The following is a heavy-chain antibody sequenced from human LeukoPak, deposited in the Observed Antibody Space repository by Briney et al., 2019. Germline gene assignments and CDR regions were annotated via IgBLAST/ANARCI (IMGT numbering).Heavy chain of an antibody. V-gene: IGHV3-33*01. D-gene: IGHD2-8*01. Sequence: PGGSLRLSCAASGFTFSSYGMHWVRQAPGKGLEWVAVIWYDGSYKYYADSVKGRFTISRENSNNTLYLQMNSLRAEDTAVYYFAIDNGGYNWFDPWGQGTLVTVSS. J-gene: IGHJ5*02. CDR1: GFTFSSYG. CDR3: AIDNGGYNWFDP. CDR2: IWYDGSYK.